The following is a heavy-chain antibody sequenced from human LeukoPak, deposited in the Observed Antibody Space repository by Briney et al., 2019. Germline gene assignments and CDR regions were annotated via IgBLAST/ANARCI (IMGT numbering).Heavy chain of an antibody. CDR3: AKMRATSEWYFFDY. Sequence: GSLRLSCAASGFTFSSYSMSWVRQAPGKGLEWVSGIIRGGNTYYADSVKRRFTISSDNSENALYLQMNSLRADDTAGYDCAKMRATSEWYFFDYWGQGTLVTVST. J-gene: IGHJ4*02. V-gene: IGHV3-23*01. CDR2: IIRGGNT. CDR1: GFTFSSYS. D-gene: IGHD3-3*01.